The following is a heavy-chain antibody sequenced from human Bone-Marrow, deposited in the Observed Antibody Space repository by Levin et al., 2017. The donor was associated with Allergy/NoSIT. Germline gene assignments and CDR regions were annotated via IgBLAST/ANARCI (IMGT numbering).Heavy chain of an antibody. CDR2: MSPSSGST. J-gene: IGHJ3*01. CDR3: ARDFTFTVVMGGDAFDP. V-gene: IGHV1-8*01. CDR1: GYTFTDYD. D-gene: IGHD2-8*01. Sequence: ASVKVSCKAAGYTFTDYDFNWVRQATGQGLEWMGWMSPSSGSTGYAQKFKGRVTMSRDTSISTAYMEPSSLESDDTAVYYCARDFTFTVVMGGDAFDPWGQGTMVTVSS.